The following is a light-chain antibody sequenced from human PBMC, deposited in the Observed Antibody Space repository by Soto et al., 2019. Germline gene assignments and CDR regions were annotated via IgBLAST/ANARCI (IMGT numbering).Light chain of an antibody. CDR2: PAS. CDR3: QQYIRDS. CDR1: QSISNW. J-gene: IGKJ1*01. V-gene: IGKV1-5*01. Sequence: DIQLTKSPSTLPASVGDRVTITCRASQSISNWLAWYHQKPGTAPKLLIYPASTLESGAPSSFSGSGSGTEFTLTSSIRQPDDFATYDCQQYIRDSFGQGTKVDIK.